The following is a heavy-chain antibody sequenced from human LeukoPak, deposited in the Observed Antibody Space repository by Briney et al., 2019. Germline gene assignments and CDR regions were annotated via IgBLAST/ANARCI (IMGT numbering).Heavy chain of an antibody. CDR3: ASAGYSSSWYRHFDY. V-gene: IGHV1-69*04. D-gene: IGHD6-13*01. Sequence: ASVKVSCKASGGTFSSYAISWVRQAPGQGLEWMGRIIPILGIANYAQKFQGRVTITADKSTSTAYMELSSLRSEDTAVYYCASAGYSSSWYRHFDYWGQGTLVTVSS. CDR1: GGTFSSYA. J-gene: IGHJ4*02. CDR2: IIPILGIA.